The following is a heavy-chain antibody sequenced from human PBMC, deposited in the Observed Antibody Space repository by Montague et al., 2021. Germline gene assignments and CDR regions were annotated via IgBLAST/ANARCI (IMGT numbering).Heavy chain of an antibody. J-gene: IGHJ4*02. CDR1: GFTFSRYA. D-gene: IGHD6-6*01. CDR2: ISTDGSYR. V-gene: IGHV3-30*18. Sequence: SLRLSCAASGFTFSRYAMHWVRQAPGKGPEWVAVISTDGSYRSCAGALKGRCSISRDNSKDTLYLEMNSLGPEDTGVFYCAEEEGPHRPFDYWGLGTLVIVSS. CDR3: AEEEGPHRPFDY.